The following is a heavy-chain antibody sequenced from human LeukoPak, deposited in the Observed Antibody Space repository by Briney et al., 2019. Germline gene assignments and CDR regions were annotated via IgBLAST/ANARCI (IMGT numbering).Heavy chain of an antibody. CDR1: GFTFIYYA. CDR2: ISDSGTST. J-gene: IGHJ5*02. D-gene: IGHD1-26*01. V-gene: IGHV3-23*01. Sequence: GGSMSLSCIASGFTFIYYAMSWVRQAPGKGLEWVSAISDSGTSTDYADSVKGRFIISRDNFKNTLYLQMNSLRDEDAAVYYCGEGRYGGRYDTWFDPWGQETLVTVSS. CDR3: GEGRYGGRYDTWFDP.